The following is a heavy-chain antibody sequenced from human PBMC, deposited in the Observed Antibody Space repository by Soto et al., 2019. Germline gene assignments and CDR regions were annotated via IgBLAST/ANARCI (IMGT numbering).Heavy chain of an antibody. Sequence: GGSLRLSCAASGFTFSSYSMNWVRQAPGKGLEWVSSISSSSSYIYYADSVKGRFTISRDNAKNSLYPQMNSLRAEDTAVYYCARDFRYCSGGSCYSLRAFDIWGQGTMVTVSS. CDR3: ARDFRYCSGGSCYSLRAFDI. D-gene: IGHD2-15*01. CDR1: GFTFSSYS. V-gene: IGHV3-21*01. CDR2: ISSSSSYI. J-gene: IGHJ3*02.